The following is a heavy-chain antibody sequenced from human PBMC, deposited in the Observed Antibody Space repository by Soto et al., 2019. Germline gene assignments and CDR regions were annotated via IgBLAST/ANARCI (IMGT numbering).Heavy chain of an antibody. V-gene: IGHV4-34*01. D-gene: IGHD4-17*01. CDR1: GGSFSGYY. J-gene: IGHJ6*02. CDR2: INHSGST. CDR3: ARGVCGDAGYYYYGMDV. Sequence: SETLSLTCAVYGGSFSGYYWSWIRQPPGKGLEWIGEINHSGSTNYNPSLKSGVTISVDTSKNQYSLKLSSVTAADTDVYYCARGVCGDAGYYYYGMDVWGQGTTVTVSS.